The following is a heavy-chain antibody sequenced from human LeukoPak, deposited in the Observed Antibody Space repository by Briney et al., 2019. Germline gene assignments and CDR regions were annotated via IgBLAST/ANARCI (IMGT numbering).Heavy chain of an antibody. CDR1: GGTLSSYA. CDR2: IIPIFGTA. CDR3: ARSYYGSGSYGGGAFDI. D-gene: IGHD3-10*01. Sequence: ASVKVSCKASGGTLSSYAISWVRQAPGQGLEWMGGIIPIFGTANYAQRFQGRVTITADESTSTAYMELSSLRSEDTAVYYCARSYYGSGSYGGGAFDIWGQGTMVTVSS. V-gene: IGHV1-69*13. J-gene: IGHJ3*02.